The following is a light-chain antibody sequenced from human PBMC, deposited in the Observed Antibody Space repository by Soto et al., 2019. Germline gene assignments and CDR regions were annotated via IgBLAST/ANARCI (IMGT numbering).Light chain of an antibody. CDR2: CNG. Sequence: QSVLTQPASVSGAPGQWVTISCTGSSTNVGGGYHVHWYQQLPGRAPKLLICCNGNRPSGVSNRFSGSKSVNAASLAITGLQAEDEADYYCQSYASSLRAVLFGGGTKLTVL. V-gene: IGLV1-40*01. CDR3: QSYASSLRAVL. CDR1: STNVGGGYH. J-gene: IGLJ2*01.